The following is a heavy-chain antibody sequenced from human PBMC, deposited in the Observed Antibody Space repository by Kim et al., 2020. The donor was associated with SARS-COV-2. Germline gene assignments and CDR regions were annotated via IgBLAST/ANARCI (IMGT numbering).Heavy chain of an antibody. V-gene: IGHV4-38-2*02. CDR1: GYSISSGYY. CDR3: SRSSYSSGFDY. D-gene: IGHD6-19*01. Sequence: SETLSLTCTVSGYSISSGYYWGWIRQPPGKGLEWFGSIYHSGSTYYNPSLKSRVTISVDTSKNQFSLKLSSVTAAATAVYYCSRSSYSSGFDYWGQGTLVTVSS. CDR2: IYHSGST. J-gene: IGHJ4*02.